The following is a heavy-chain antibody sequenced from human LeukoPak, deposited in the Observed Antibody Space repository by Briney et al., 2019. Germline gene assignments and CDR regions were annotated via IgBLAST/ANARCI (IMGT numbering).Heavy chain of an antibody. CDR1: GYSISNGYY. J-gene: IGHJ6*03. V-gene: IGHV4-38-2*01. CDR2: LYHSDSA. Sequence: SETLSLTCAVSGYSISNGYYWVWIRQPPGRGLEWIGSLYHSDSAYYNTSLRSRVSMSVDTSKNQFSLTLSFVTAADTAVYYCARQHDSYHYYYIDVWGSGTTVTVSS. CDR3: ARQHDSYHYYYIDV.